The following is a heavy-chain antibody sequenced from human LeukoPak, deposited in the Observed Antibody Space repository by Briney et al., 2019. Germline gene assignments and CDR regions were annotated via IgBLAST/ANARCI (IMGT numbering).Heavy chain of an antibody. J-gene: IGHJ4*02. CDR2: IIPIFGTA. CDR1: GGTFSSYA. Sequence: GASVKVSCKASGGTFSSYAISWVRQAPGQGLEWMGGIIPIFGTANYAQKFQGRVTITTDESTSTAYIELSSLRSEDTAVYYCADLLQDRNWAQGTLAAVSS. V-gene: IGHV1-69*05. CDR3: ADLLQDRN. D-gene: IGHD2-15*01.